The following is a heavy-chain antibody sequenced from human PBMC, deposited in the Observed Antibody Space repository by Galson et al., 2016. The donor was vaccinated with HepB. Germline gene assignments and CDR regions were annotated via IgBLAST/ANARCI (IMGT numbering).Heavy chain of an antibody. CDR3: AKDEFLEGDYYYYGIDV. J-gene: IGHJ6*02. D-gene: IGHD3-3*01. CDR2: ISITSTTK. Sequence: SLRLSCAGSGFTLSRHSMNWVRQAPGKGLEWISYISITSTTKYYADSVKGRFTISRDNSKNTLYLQMSSLRAEDTAVYYCAKDEFLEGDYYYYGIDVWGQGTTVTVSS. CDR1: GFTLSRHS. V-gene: IGHV3-48*01.